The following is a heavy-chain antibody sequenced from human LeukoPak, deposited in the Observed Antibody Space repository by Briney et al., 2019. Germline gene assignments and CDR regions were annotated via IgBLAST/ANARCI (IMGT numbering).Heavy chain of an antibody. CDR3: ARHAGDIVVVPAATLYNWFDP. J-gene: IGHJ5*02. CDR1: GGSISSSSYY. CDR2: IYYSGST. V-gene: IGHV4-39*01. Sequence: SETLSLTCTVSGGSISSSSYYWGWLRQPPGKGLEWIGSIYYSGSTYYNPSLKSRVTISVDTSKNQFSLKLSSVTDADTAVYYCARHAGDIVVVPAATLYNWFDPWGQGTLVTVSS. D-gene: IGHD2-2*01.